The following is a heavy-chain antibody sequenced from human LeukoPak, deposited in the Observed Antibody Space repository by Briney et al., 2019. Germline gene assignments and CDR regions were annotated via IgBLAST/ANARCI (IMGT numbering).Heavy chain of an antibody. Sequence: GGSLRLSCAASGFTFSSYSMNWVRQAPGKGLEWVSSISSSSSYIYYADSVKGRFTISRDNAKNTLYLQMNSLRVEDTAVYYCARDATTELGTVYMDVWGKGTTVTISS. D-gene: IGHD4-17*01. CDR3: ARDATTELGTVYMDV. V-gene: IGHV3-21*01. CDR2: ISSSSSYI. CDR1: GFTFSSYS. J-gene: IGHJ6*03.